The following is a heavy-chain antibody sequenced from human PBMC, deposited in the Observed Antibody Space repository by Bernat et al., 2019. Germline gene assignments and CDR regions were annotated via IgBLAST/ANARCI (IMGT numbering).Heavy chain of an antibody. CDR3: ANDFWSGYTNPGNYYYGMDV. J-gene: IGHJ6*02. Sequence: QVQLVESGGGVVQPGRSLRLSCAASGFTFSSYGMHWVRQAPGKGLEWVAVISYDGSNKYYADSVKGRFTISRDNSKNTLYLQMNSLRAEDTAVYYCANDFWSGYTNPGNYYYGMDVWGQGTTVTVSS. D-gene: IGHD3-3*01. CDR1: GFTFSSYG. CDR2: ISYDGSNK. V-gene: IGHV3-30*18.